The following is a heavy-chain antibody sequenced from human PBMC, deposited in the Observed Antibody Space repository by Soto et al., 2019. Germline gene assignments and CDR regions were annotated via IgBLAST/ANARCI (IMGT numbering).Heavy chain of an antibody. D-gene: IGHD2-15*01. J-gene: IGHJ6*02. CDR3: ARVRVVVVAATLYYYYGMDV. V-gene: IGHV4-34*01. Sequence: SETLSLTCAVYGVSFSGYYGSWLSPPPGKGLEWIGEINHSGSTNYNPSLKSRVTISVDTSKNQFSLKLSSVTAADTAVYYCARVRVVVVAATLYYYYGMDVWGQGTTVTVS. CDR1: GVSFSGYY. CDR2: INHSGST.